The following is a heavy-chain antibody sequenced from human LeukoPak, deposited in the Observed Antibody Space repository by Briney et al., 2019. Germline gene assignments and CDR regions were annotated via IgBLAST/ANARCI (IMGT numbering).Heavy chain of an antibody. CDR3: AKGQRGITIFGVSPGYFDY. V-gene: IGHV3-30*02. D-gene: IGHD3-3*01. J-gene: IGHJ4*02. CDR2: IRYDGSNK. CDR1: GFTFSSYG. Sequence: GGSLRLSCAASGFTFSSYGMHWVRQAPGKGLEWVAFIRYDGSNKYYADSVKGRFTISRDNSKNTLYLQMNSLRAEDTAVYYCAKGQRGITIFGVSPGYFDYWGQGTLVTVSS.